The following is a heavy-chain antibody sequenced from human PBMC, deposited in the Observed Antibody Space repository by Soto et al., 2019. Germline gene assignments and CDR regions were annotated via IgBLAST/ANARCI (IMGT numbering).Heavy chain of an antibody. V-gene: IGHV4-34*01. CDR2: INHSGST. D-gene: IGHD3-3*01. J-gene: IGHJ4*02. CDR3: ARVNRPFTIFGVVRPRSSFDY. Sequence: SETLSLTCAVYGGSFSGYYWSWIRQPPGKWLEWIGEINHSGSTNYNPSLKSRVTISVDTSKNQFSLKLSSVTAADTAVYYCARVNRPFTIFGVVRPRSSFDYWGQGTLVTVSS. CDR1: GGSFSGYY.